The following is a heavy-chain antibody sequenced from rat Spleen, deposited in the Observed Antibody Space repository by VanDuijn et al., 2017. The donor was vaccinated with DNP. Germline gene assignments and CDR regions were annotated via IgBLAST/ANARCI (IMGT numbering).Heavy chain of an antibody. J-gene: IGHJ2*01. CDR2: ITSSGGST. Sequence: EVQLVESGGDLVQPGRSLKLSCVASGFTFNNYWMTWIRQVPGKGLEWVASITSSGGSTYYPDSVKGRFTISRDNAKNTLYLQMNSLRSEDTATYYCARDYGSYPYYFDYWGQGVMVTVSS. CDR1: GFTFNNYW. CDR3: ARDYGSYPYYFDY. V-gene: IGHV5-31*01. D-gene: IGHD1-3*01.